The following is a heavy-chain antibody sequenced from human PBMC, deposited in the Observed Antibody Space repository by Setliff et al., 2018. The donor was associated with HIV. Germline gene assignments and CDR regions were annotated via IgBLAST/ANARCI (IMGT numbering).Heavy chain of an antibody. CDR1: GFTFSSYA. Sequence: GGSLRLSCAASGFTFSSYAMHWVRQAPGKGLEWVAVISYDGSNKYYADSVKGRFTISRDNSKNTLDLQMNSLRAEDTAVYYCAKKTAAYTSGSWLHYWGQGTLVTVSS. CDR2: ISYDGSNK. J-gene: IGHJ4*02. CDR3: AKKTAAYTSGSWLHY. V-gene: IGHV3-30-3*02. D-gene: IGHD3-10*01.